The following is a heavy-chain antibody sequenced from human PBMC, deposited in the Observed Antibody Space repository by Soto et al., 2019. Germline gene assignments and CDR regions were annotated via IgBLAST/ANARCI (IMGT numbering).Heavy chain of an antibody. D-gene: IGHD2-15*01. J-gene: IGHJ6*02. Sequence: PGGSPRLSCAASGFTFSSYAMHWVRQAPGKGLEWVAVISYDGSNKYYADSVKGRFTISRDNSKNTLYLQMNSLRAEDTAVYYCARVPCSGGSCYGMDVWGQGTTVTVSS. CDR2: ISYDGSNK. CDR3: ARVPCSGGSCYGMDV. CDR1: GFTFSSYA. V-gene: IGHV3-30-3*01.